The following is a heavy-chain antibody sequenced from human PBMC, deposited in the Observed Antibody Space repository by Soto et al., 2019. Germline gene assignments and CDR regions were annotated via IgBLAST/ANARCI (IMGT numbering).Heavy chain of an antibody. D-gene: IGHD6-6*01. CDR2: INHSGST. CDR3: ARGMVEYSSSSDWFDP. J-gene: IGHJ5*02. V-gene: IGHV4-34*01. Sequence: QVQLQQWGAGLLKPSETLSLTCAVYGGSFSGYYWSWIRQPPGKGVEWIGEINHSGSTNYNPSLKSRVTISVDTSKNQFSLKLSSVTAADTAVYYCARGMVEYSSSSDWFDPWGQGTLVTVSS. CDR1: GGSFSGYY.